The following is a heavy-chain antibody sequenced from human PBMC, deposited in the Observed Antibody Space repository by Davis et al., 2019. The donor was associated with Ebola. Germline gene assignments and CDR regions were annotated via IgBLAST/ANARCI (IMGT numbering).Heavy chain of an antibody. V-gene: IGHV4-59*01. Sequence: SETLSLTCTVSGGSISSYYWSWIRQPPGKGLEWIGYIYYSRSTNYNPSLKSRVTISVDTSKNQFSLKLSSVTAADTAVYYCAREVPGAGHLDYWGQGILVTVSS. CDR2: IYYSRST. CDR1: GGSISSYY. J-gene: IGHJ4*02. CDR3: AREVPGAGHLDY. D-gene: IGHD6-13*01.